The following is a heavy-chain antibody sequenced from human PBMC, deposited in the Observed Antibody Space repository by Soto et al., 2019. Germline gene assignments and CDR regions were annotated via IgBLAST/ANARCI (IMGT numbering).Heavy chain of an antibody. Sequence: EVQLVQSGPEVKKPGESLMISCKASGYSFSNYWIAWVRQMPGKGPEFMGIIYPADSDIRYSPSFQGQVTISADKATATAYLPWSGLKTSDTAMYYCARGVILPGDSGLGFKFWGQGNLVTVSS. D-gene: IGHD3-9*01. CDR2: IYPADSDI. CDR1: GYSFSNYW. J-gene: IGHJ1*01. V-gene: IGHV5-51*03. CDR3: ARGVILPGDSGLGFKF.